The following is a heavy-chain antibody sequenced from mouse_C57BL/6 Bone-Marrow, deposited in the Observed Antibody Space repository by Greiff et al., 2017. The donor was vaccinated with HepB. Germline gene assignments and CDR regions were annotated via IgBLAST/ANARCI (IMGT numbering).Heavy chain of an antibody. D-gene: IGHD2-3*01. CDR3: ARRGDGSRYFDV. V-gene: IGHV1-26*01. CDR1: GYTFTDYY. J-gene: IGHJ1*03. Sequence: EVQLQQSGPELVKPGASVKISCKASGYTFTDYYMNWVKQSHGKSLEWIGDINPNNGGTSYNQKFKGKATLTVDKSSSTAYMELRSLTSEDSAVYYCARRGDGSRYFDVWGTGTTVTVSS. CDR2: INPNNGGT.